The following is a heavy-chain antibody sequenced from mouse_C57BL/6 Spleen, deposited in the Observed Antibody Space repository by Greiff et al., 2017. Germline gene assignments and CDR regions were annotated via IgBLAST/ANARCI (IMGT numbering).Heavy chain of an antibody. CDR3: AREEDYGPFAY. D-gene: IGHD1-1*02. Sequence: VQLQQSGAELARPGASVKLSCKASGYTFTSYGISWVKQRTGQGLEWIGEIYPRSGNTYYNEKFKGKATLTADKSSSTAYMELRSLTSEDSAVYFCAREEDYGPFAYWGQGTLVTVSA. CDR2: IYPRSGNT. CDR1: GYTFTSYG. V-gene: IGHV1-81*01. J-gene: IGHJ3*01.